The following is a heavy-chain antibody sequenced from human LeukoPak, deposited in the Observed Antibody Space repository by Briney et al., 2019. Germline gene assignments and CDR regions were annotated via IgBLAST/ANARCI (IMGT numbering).Heavy chain of an antibody. D-gene: IGHD3-3*01. J-gene: IGHJ4*02. CDR3: ARDRGECYDFWSGYYRKGYYFDY. Sequence: SETLSLTCTVSGGSISSYYWSWIRQPPGKGLEWIGYIYYSGSTNYNPSLKSRVTISVDTSKNQFSLKLSSVTAADTAVYYCARDRGECYDFWSGYYRKGYYFDYWGQGTLVTVSS. V-gene: IGHV4-59*01. CDR1: GGSISSYY. CDR2: IYYSGST.